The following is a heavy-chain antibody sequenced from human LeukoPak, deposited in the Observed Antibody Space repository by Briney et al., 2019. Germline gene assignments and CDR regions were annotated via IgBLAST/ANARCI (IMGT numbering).Heavy chain of an antibody. CDR2: TYYRPKWYN. J-gene: IGHJ6*02. Sequence: SQTLSLTCAISGDSVSSNSAAWNWIRQSPSRGLEWLGRTYYRPKWYNDYAVSVKSRITINPDTSKNQFSLQLNSVTPEDTAVYYCARVSGWYGYYYYGMDVWGQGTTVTVSS. CDR1: GDSVSSNSAA. D-gene: IGHD6-13*01. CDR3: ARVSGWYGYYYYGMDV. V-gene: IGHV6-1*01.